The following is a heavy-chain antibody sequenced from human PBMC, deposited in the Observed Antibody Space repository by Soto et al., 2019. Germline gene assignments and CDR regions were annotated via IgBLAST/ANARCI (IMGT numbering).Heavy chain of an antibody. CDR3: ARDLRGYDYGPFDY. CDR2: IKQDGSEK. V-gene: IGHV3-7*05. J-gene: IGHJ4*02. CDR1: GFTFSNYG. D-gene: IGHD5-18*01. Sequence: GGSLRLSCAASGFTFSNYGMSWVRQAPGKGLEWVANIKQDGSEKFYVDSVKGRFTISRDNAKNSLYVQMNSLRAEDTAVYYCARDLRGYDYGPFDYWGQGSLVTVYS.